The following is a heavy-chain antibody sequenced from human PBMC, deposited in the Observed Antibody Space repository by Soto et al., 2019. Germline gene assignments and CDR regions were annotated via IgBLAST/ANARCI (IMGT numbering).Heavy chain of an antibody. D-gene: IGHD1-1*01. CDR3: TRVHHHIYTTGYFDS. J-gene: IGHJ4*02. CDR1: GHTFSGKW. V-gene: IGHV5-51*01. Sequence: GESLKISCQGSGHTFSGKWIAWERQKPGKGLEWMGIIDPSDSDTRYSPSFRGQVTISVDKSLNTAFLEWISLQASDTAMYFCTRVHHHIYTTGYFDSWGPGTLVTVSS. CDR2: IDPSDSDT.